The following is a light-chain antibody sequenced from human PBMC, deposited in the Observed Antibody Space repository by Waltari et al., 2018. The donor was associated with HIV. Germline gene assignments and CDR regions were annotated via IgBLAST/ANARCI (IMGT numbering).Light chain of an antibody. CDR2: DNN. V-gene: IGLV1-51*01. CDR1: SSNIGKNY. J-gene: IGLJ2*01. CDR3: GTWDSSLSAGV. Sequence: QSVLTQPPSVSAAPGQKVTISCSGSSSNIGKNYESWYQQLPGTAPKLLIYDNNKRPSGIPDRFSGSKSGTSATLGITGLQTGDEADYYCGTWDSSLSAGVFGGGTKLTVL.